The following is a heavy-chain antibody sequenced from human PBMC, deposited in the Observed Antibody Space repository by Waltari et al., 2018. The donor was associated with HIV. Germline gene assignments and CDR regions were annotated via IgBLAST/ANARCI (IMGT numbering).Heavy chain of an antibody. Sequence: QVHLVESGGGVVQPGRSLRLSCAASGFTFGNYGMHWVRQAPGKVLEGVAVIWYDGSNKYYRDSVKGRFTISRDNSKNTLYLQMNSLRAEDTAVYYCVRNRIVQQILGGMDVWGQGTTVTVSS. J-gene: IGHJ6*02. CDR3: VRNRIVQQILGGMDV. V-gene: IGHV3-33*01. CDR1: GFTFGNYG. D-gene: IGHD6-13*01. CDR2: IWYDGSNK.